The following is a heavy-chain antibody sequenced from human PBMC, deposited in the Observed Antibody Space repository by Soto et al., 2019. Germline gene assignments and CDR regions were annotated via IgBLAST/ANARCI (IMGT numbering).Heavy chain of an antibody. CDR3: AKSLNHGCLTINSSGGPDH. V-gene: IGHV3-23*01. Sequence: GGSLRLSCVGSGFTFSNYAMSWLRQVPGKGPEWVSVLSNGGSTAYHADSVKGRFTISRDNSKNTVYLQMDSLRAEDTAVYYCAKSLNHGCLTINSSGGPDHWGPGPLVTLSS. J-gene: IGHJ4*02. D-gene: IGHD3-16*01. CDR2: LSNGGSTA. CDR1: GFTFSNYA.